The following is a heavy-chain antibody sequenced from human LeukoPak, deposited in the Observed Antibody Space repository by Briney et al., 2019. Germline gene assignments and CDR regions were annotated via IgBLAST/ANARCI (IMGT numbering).Heavy chain of an antibody. J-gene: IGHJ4*02. CDR3: TTDDYYDSSGYYDPGFDY. CDR2: IKSKTDGGTI. D-gene: IGHD3-22*01. V-gene: IGHV3-15*01. Sequence: GGSLRLSCAASGFTFSNVWMGWVRQAPGKGLEWIGRIKSKTDGGTIDYAAPVKGRFTISRDDSKNTLYLQMNSLKTEDTAVYYCTTDDYYDSSGYYDPGFDYWGQGTLVTVSS. CDR1: GFTFSNVW.